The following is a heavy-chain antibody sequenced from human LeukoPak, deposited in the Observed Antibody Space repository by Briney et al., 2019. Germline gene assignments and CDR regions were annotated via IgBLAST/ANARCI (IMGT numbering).Heavy chain of an antibody. CDR2: INPNSGGT. V-gene: IGHV1-2*06. CDR3: ALLFRGRIAVAGNH. D-gene: IGHD6-19*01. J-gene: IGHJ5*02. CDR1: GYTFTGYY. Sequence: GASVKVSCKASGYTFTGYYMHWVRQAPGQGLEWMGRINPNSGGTDYAQKFQGRVTMTRNTSKSTAYMELSSLRSEDTAVYYCALLFRGRIAVAGNHWGQGTLVTVSS.